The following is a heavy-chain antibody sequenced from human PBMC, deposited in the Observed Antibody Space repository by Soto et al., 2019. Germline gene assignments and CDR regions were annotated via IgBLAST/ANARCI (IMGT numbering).Heavy chain of an antibody. CDR2: INPSGGST. D-gene: IGHD4-17*01. CDR1: GYTFTSYY. Sequence: ASVKVSCKASGYTFTSYYMHWVRQAPGQGLEWMGIINPSGGSTSYAQKFQGRVTMTRDTSTSTVYMELSSLRSEDTAVYYCATHLRPYYMDVWGKGTTVTVSS. J-gene: IGHJ6*03. V-gene: IGHV1-46*03. CDR3: ATHLRPYYMDV.